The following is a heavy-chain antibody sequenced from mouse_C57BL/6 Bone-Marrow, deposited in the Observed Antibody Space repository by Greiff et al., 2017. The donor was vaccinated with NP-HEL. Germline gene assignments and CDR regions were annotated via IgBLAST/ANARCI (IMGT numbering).Heavy chain of an antibody. J-gene: IGHJ4*01. CDR3: ARRGYDGYFHYAMDY. D-gene: IGHD2-3*01. CDR1: GYTFTNYW. V-gene: IGHV1-63*01. Sequence: VQLQESGAELVRPGTSVKMSCKASGYTFTNYWIGWAKQRPGHGLEWIGDIYPGGGYTNYNEKFKGKATLTADKSSSTAYMQFSSLTSEDSAIYYCARRGYDGYFHYAMDYWGQGTSVTVSS. CDR2: IYPGGGYT.